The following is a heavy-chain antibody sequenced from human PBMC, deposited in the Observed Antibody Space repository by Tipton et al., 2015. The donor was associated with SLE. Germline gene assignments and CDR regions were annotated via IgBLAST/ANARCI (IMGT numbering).Heavy chain of an antibody. CDR2: IYSGGST. CDR1: GFTVSSNY. Sequence: SLRLSCAASGFTVSSNYMSWVRQAPGKGLEWGSVIYSGGSTYYADSVKGRFTISRDNSKNTLYLQMNSLRAEDTAVYYCAKGGVVVIAPFDYWGQGTLVTGSS. V-gene: IGHV3-66*01. J-gene: IGHJ4*02. D-gene: IGHD2-21*01. CDR3: AKGGVVVIAPFDY.